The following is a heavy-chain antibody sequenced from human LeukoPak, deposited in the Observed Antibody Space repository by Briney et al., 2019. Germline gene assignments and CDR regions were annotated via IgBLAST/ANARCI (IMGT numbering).Heavy chain of an antibody. CDR3: VRTRSSGYLTLDY. Sequence: PGGSLRLSCAASGFTFSTYSMNWVRQAPGKGLEWISYITTSGGAKNYADSVKGRFTISRDNAENSLYLQMSSLRAEDTAVYYCVRTRSSGYLTLDYWGQGTLVTVSS. CDR1: GFTFSTYS. J-gene: IGHJ4*02. V-gene: IGHV3-48*01. CDR2: ITTSGGAK. D-gene: IGHD3-22*01.